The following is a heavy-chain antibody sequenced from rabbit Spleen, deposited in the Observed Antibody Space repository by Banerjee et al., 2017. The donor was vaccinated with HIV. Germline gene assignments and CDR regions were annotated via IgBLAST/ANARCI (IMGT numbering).Heavy chain of an antibody. V-gene: IGHV1S47*01. CDR2: IYTGNGKT. CDR1: GFDFSSYG. Sequence: QEQLMESGGGLVQPGGSLKLSCKASGFDFSSYGLSWVRQAPGKRPEWIACIYTGNGKTYYAGWAKGRFTISKASSTTVTLQMPSLTAADTAMYFCARGTTDDGYDVWGQGTLVTVS. D-gene: IGHD6-1*01. CDR3: ARGTTDDGYDV. J-gene: IGHJ3*01.